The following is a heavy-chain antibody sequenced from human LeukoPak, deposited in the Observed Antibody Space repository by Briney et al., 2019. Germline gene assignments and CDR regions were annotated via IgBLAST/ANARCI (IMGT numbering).Heavy chain of an antibody. CDR2: ISSDGSNK. J-gene: IGHJ4*02. CDR1: GFTFSSYA. Sequence: PGRSLRLSCAASGFTFSSYAMHWVRQAPGKGLEWVAVISSDGSNKYYADSVKGRFTISRDNSKNTLYLQMNSLRAEDTAVYYCAKGEHQPTLSFDYWGQGTLVTVSS. D-gene: IGHD1-26*01. CDR3: AKGEHQPTLSFDY. V-gene: IGHV3-30-3*01.